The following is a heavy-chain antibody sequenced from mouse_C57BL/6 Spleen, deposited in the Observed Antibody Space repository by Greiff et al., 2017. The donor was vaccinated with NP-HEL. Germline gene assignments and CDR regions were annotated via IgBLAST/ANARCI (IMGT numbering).Heavy chain of an antibody. J-gene: IGHJ4*01. CDR3: ARHHLLNYAMDY. D-gene: IGHD2-1*01. CDR2: IWSDGST. V-gene: IGHV2-6-1*01. Sequence: VQLQQSGPGLVAPSQSLSITCTVSGFSLTSYGVHWVRQPPGKGLEWLVVIWSDGSTTYNSALKSRLSISKDNSKSQVFLKMNSLQTDDTAMYYCARHHLLNYAMDYWGQGTSVTVSS. CDR1: GFSLTSYG.